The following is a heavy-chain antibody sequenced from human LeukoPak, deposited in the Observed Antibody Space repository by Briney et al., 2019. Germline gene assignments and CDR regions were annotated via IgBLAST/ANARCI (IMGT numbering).Heavy chain of an antibody. D-gene: IGHD3/OR15-3a*01. CDR2: INPSGGST. Sequence: GASVKVSCKASGYTFTSYYMHWVRQVPGQGLEWMGIINPSGGSTSYAQKFQGRVTMTRDTSTSTVYMELSSLRSEDTAVYYCARDLRLGWSPTGNAFDIWGQGTMVTVSS. J-gene: IGHJ3*02. V-gene: IGHV1-46*01. CDR3: ARDLRLGWSPTGNAFDI. CDR1: GYTFTSYY.